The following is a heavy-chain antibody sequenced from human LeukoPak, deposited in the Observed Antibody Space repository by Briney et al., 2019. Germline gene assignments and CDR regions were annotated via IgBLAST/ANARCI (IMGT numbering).Heavy chain of an antibody. CDR3: ARGAVDALAY. J-gene: IGHJ4*02. Sequence: GGSLRLSCAASGFTFSSYSMNWVRQAPGKGLGWVSSISSSSSYIYYADSVKGRFTISRDNAKNSLYLQMNSLRAEDTAVYYCARGAVDALAYWGQGTLVTVSS. CDR1: GFTFSSYS. V-gene: IGHV3-21*01. D-gene: IGHD6-19*01. CDR2: ISSSSSYI.